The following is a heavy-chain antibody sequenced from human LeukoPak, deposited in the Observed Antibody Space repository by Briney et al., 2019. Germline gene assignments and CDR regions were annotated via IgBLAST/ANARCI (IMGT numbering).Heavy chain of an antibody. CDR1: GYTLTVYY. Sequence: ASLSLSSTPSGYTLTVYYIHCGPQAPGQGREWMGWINPNSGGTTYTQKFQGRVTMTWEPSTSTVYIHWSSLRSEAPAGSYCRRATSRLLSSPMGCWGQGSLVTV. D-gene: IGHD3-10*01. CDR2: INPNSGGT. V-gene: IGHV1-2*02. CDR3: RRATSRLLSSPMGC. J-gene: IGHJ4*01.